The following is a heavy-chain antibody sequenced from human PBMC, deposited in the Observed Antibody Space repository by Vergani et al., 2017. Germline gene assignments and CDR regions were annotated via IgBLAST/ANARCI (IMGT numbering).Heavy chain of an antibody. D-gene: IGHD3-22*01. J-gene: IGHJ3*01. V-gene: IGHV3-15*01. CDR3: TTDILYYYDSRNSLDAFDV. CDR1: GFTFNNAW. Sequence: EVQLLESGGGLVQPGGSLRLSCEASGFTFNNAWMGWVRQAPGKGLEWVGLIRSKTDGGTADYPAPVKGRFTISREDSKNTLFLEMNSLKTEDTAVYYCTTDILYYYDSRNSLDAFDVWGQGTMVTVSP. CDR2: IRSKTDGGTA.